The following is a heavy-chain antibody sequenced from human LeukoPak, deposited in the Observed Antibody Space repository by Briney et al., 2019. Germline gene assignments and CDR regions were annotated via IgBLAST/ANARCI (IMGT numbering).Heavy chain of an antibody. CDR1: GFTFSSYS. D-gene: IGHD3-22*01. Sequence: PGGSLRLSCAASGFTFSSYSVNWVRQAPGKGLEWVSSISSSSSYIYYADSVKGRFTISRDNAKNSLYLQMNSLKAEDTAVYYCSTVDGSSGPHFDYWGQGTLVTVSS. J-gene: IGHJ4*02. V-gene: IGHV3-21*03. CDR3: STVDGSSGPHFDY. CDR2: ISSSSSYI.